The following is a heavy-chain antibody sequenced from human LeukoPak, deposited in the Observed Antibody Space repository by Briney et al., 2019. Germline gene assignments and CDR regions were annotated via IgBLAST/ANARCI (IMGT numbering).Heavy chain of an antibody. CDR2: IHYSGST. V-gene: IGHV4-59*01. D-gene: IGHD2-15*01. J-gene: IGHJ6*03. CDR3: AGAGVRSGNMDV. Sequence: SETLSLTCTVSGGSISSYYWSWIRQPPGKGLEWIGYIHYSGSTHYNPSLKSRVTISVDTSKNQFSLKLRSVTAADTAVYYCAGAGVRSGNMDVWGKGTTVTISS. CDR1: GGSISSYY.